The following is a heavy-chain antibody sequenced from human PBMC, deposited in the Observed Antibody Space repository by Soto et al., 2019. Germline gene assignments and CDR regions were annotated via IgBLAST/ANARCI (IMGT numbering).Heavy chain of an antibody. CDR2: IAGSGGDI. J-gene: IGHJ4*02. CDR3: AKKYRGTYPFDY. V-gene: IGHV3-23*01. D-gene: IGHD1-26*01. Sequence: GGSLRLSCAASAFTFSSYAMAWVRQAPGKGLEWVSSIAGSGGDISYADSVKGRFTISRDNSKNTLYLQMDSLRAEDTAIYYCAKKYRGTYPFDYWGQGTLVTVSS. CDR1: AFTFSSYA.